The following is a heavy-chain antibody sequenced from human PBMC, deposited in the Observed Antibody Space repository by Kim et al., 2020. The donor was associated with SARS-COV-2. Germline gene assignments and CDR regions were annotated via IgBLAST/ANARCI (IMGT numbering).Heavy chain of an antibody. D-gene: IGHD4-17*01. CDR3: TRDNPTVADFDS. J-gene: IGHJ4*02. Sequence: YADSVEGRLSIFRDNAKNLLFLQMNSLRVEDTAVYYCTRDNPTVADFDSWGQGTRVTVSS. V-gene: IGHV3-48*03.